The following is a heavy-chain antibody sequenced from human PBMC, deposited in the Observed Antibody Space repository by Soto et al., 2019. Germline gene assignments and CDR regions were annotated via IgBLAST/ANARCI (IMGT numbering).Heavy chain of an antibody. D-gene: IGHD3-22*01. CDR3: VNLYYYDSSGYLDY. CDR2: ISSNGGST. CDR1: GFTFSSYA. Sequence: PGGSLRLSCSASGFTFSSYAMHWVRQAPGKGLEYVSAISSNGGSTYYADSVKGRFTISRDNSKNTLYLQMSSLRAEDTAVYYCVNLYYYDSSGYLDYWGQGTLVTVSS. J-gene: IGHJ4*02. V-gene: IGHV3-64D*06.